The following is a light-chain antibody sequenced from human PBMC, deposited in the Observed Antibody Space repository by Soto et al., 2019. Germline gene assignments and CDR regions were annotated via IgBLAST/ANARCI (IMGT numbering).Light chain of an antibody. CDR1: QSFSSW. CDR3: QYYNSDSFYS. Sequence: DIQMTQSPSTLSASVGDRVTITCLACQSFSSWLAWYQQKPGKAPNLLIYRTSTLGRGVPSRFSASGSGTEFTLTISNLQPDDFATYYCQYYNSDSFYSFGQGTKLEIK. V-gene: IGKV1-5*03. J-gene: IGKJ2*03. CDR2: RTS.